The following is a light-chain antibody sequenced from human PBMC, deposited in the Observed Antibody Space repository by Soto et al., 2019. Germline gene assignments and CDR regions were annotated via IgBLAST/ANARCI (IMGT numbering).Light chain of an antibody. CDR3: CSYAGTYTLYV. CDR1: SSDVGGYNY. Sequence: QSVLTQPRSVSGSPGQSVTISCTGTSSDVGGYNYVSWYQQYPGTAPKLMIYDVSLRPSGVPDRFSGSKSGNTASLTVSGLQTEDEADYYCCSYAGTYTLYVFGSGTKVTVL. V-gene: IGLV2-11*01. CDR2: DVS. J-gene: IGLJ1*01.